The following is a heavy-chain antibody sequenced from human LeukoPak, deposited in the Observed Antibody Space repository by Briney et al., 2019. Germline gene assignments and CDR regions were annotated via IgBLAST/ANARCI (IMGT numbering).Heavy chain of an antibody. CDR2: ISHSGST. CDR1: GGSISSGGYY. Sequence: SQTLSLTCTVSGGSISSGGYYWSWIRQPPGKGLEWIGYISHSGSTYYNPSLKSRVTISVDRSKNQFSLKLSSVTAADTAVYYCRSGWYRGASYGMDVWGQGTTVTVSS. D-gene: IGHD6-19*01. V-gene: IGHV4-30-2*01. J-gene: IGHJ6*02. CDR3: RSGWYRGASYGMDV.